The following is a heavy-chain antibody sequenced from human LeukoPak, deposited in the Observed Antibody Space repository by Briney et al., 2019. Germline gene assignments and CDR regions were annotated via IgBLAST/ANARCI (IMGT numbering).Heavy chain of an antibody. Sequence: PSETLSLTCGASGGSVTSPNWRTWVRQPPGKRLEWIGEVYVDGSTNYTPSLKSRLTLSVDISENHISLRLTSLTAEDTADYYCAREGGFSRPLDNSGQGTLVTVSS. CDR3: AREGGFSRPLDN. CDR2: VYVDGST. V-gene: IGHV4-4*02. J-gene: IGHJ4*02. CDR1: GGSVTSPNW. D-gene: IGHD1-26*01.